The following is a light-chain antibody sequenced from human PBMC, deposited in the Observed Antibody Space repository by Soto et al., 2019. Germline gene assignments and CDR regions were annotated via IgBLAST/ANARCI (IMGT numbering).Light chain of an antibody. CDR2: KAS. V-gene: IGKV1-5*03. CDR3: QQGSGT. J-gene: IGKJ2*01. Sequence: DIQMTQSPSTLSASVGDRVTITCRASQSISSWLAWYQQKPGKAPKLLIYKASSLESGVPSRFSGSGSGTEFTLTISSLQPDDFATYYCQQGSGTFGQGTKLEIK. CDR1: QSISSW.